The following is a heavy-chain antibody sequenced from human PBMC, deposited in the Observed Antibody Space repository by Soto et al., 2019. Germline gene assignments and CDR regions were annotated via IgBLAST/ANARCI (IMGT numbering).Heavy chain of an antibody. CDR3: ARGKSSGHLYYFDT. D-gene: IGHD6-19*01. V-gene: IGHV4-34*01. CDR1: NGSFSDDF. CDR2: IKESGFA. J-gene: IGHJ4*02. Sequence: SETLSLTCGVYNGSFSDDFWNWIRQPPGKGLEWIGEIKESGFATYNPSLKRRVTMSVDTANNQFSLKVTSVTAADTAVYYCARGKSSGHLYYFDTWGQGTLVTVSS.